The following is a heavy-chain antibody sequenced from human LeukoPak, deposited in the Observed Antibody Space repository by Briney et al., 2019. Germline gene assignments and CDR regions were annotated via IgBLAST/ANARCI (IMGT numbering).Heavy chain of an antibody. CDR2: ISSSSSTI. J-gene: IGHJ4*02. V-gene: IGHV3-48*02. CDR1: GFXFSSYS. D-gene: IGHD3-22*01. Sequence: GGSLRLSCAASGFXFSSYSINWVRQAPGKGLEWVSYISSSSSTIYYADSVKGRFTISRDNAKNSLYLQMNSLRDEDTAVYYCARDPITMIVGGYFDYWGQGTLVTVSS. CDR3: ARDPITMIVGGYFDY.